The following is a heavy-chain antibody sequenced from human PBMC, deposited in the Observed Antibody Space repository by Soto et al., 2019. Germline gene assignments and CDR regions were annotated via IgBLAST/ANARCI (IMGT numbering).Heavy chain of an antibody. CDR1: GFTFNTYW. J-gene: IGHJ4*02. CDR3: GPLGNFGVVMGH. V-gene: IGHV3-74*03. D-gene: IGHD3-3*01. Sequence: PGGSLRLSCAASGFTFNTYWMHWVRQAPGKGLVWVSRINRDGTGTTYAESVKGRFTISRDNTKNTLYLQMNSLRVEDTAVYYCGPLGNFGVVMGHWGQGTLVTVSS. CDR2: INRDGTGT.